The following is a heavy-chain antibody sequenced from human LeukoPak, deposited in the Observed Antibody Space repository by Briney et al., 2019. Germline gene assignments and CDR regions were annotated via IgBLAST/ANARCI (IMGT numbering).Heavy chain of an antibody. CDR2: ISTDSGDA. CDR3: AGLGSTVKGRVDP. V-gene: IGHV1-2*02. J-gene: IGHJ5*02. Sequence: ASVKVSCKASGYHFTGYHVHWVRQAPGQGLEWMGRISTDSGDADIAQKFQGRVTMTRDTSISTAYMELSRLTSDDSAVYYCAGLGSTVKGRVDPWGQGTSVTVSS. CDR1: GYHFTGYH. D-gene: IGHD5/OR15-5a*01.